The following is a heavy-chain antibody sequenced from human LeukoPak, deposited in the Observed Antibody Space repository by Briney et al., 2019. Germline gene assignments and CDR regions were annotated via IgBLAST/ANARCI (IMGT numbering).Heavy chain of an antibody. J-gene: IGHJ4*02. V-gene: IGHV5-51*01. D-gene: IGHD2-15*01. Sequence: GESLNISCKGSGYSFSSYWIGWVRHTRGKGLEWRGIIYPDDSNTRYSPSFRGQVSISADKSVSTAYLQWSSLKASDTAMYYCARHRKDIGFDSWGQGTLVTVSS. CDR1: GYSFSSYW. CDR2: IYPDDSNT. CDR3: ARHRKDIGFDS.